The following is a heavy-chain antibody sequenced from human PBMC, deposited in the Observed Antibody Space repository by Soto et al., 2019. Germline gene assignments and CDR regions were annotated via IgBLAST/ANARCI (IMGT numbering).Heavy chain of an antibody. Sequence: PSETLSLTCTVSGGSISSGGYYWSWIRQHPGKGLEWIGYIYYSGSTYYNPSLKSRVTISVDTSKNQFSLKLSSVTAADTAVYYCARDRGIAARPADAFDIWGQGTMVTV. V-gene: IGHV4-31*03. CDR3: ARDRGIAARPADAFDI. J-gene: IGHJ3*02. CDR1: GGSISSGGYY. D-gene: IGHD6-6*01. CDR2: IYYSGST.